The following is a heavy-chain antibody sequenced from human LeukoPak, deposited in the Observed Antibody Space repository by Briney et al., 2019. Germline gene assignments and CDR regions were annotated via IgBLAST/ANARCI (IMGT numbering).Heavy chain of an antibody. CDR3: ATQPGLGY. CDR1: GYSFTSYW. D-gene: IGHD1-26*01. V-gene: IGHV5-51*01. J-gene: IGHJ4*02. Sequence: GESLKISCKASGYSFTSYWIGGVRQMPGKGLEWMGIIYPGDSDTRYRPSFQGQVTISVDKSITTAYLQWSSLKASDSAIYFCATQPGLGYWGQGTLVTVSS. CDR2: IYPGDSDT.